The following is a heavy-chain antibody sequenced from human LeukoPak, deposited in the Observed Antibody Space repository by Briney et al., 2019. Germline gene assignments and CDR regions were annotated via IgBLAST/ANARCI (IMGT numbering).Heavy chain of an antibody. V-gene: IGHV4-34*01. CDR2: INHSGST. Sequence: SETLSLTCTVSGGSINNYYWSWIRQPPGKGLEWIGEINHSGSTNYNPSLKSRVTISVDKSKNQFSLKLSSVTAADTAVYYCARGGGNFDYWGQGTLVTVSS. CDR3: ARGGGNFDY. J-gene: IGHJ4*02. D-gene: IGHD1-26*01. CDR1: GGSINNYY.